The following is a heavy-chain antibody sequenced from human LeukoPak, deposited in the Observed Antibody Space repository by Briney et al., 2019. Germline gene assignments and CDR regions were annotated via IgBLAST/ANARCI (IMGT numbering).Heavy chain of an antibody. D-gene: IGHD2-15*01. CDR1: GGSISSSSYY. CDR3: ARSVVVVVAATSHGYYGMDV. J-gene: IGHJ6*02. V-gene: IGHV4-39*01. Sequence: SETLSLTCTVSGGSISSSSYYWGWIRQPPGKGLQWIGSIYYSGSTYYNPSLKSRVTISVDTSKNQFSLKLSSVTAADTAVYYCARSVVVVVAATSHGYYGMDVWGQGNTVTVSS. CDR2: IYYSGST.